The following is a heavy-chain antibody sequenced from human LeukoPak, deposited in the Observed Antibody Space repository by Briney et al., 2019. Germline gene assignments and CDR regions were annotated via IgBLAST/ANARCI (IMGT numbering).Heavy chain of an antibody. CDR2: IYHGGSP. CDR1: GDSISSSDW. V-gene: IGHV4-4*02. D-gene: IGHD3-10*01. J-gene: IGHJ4*02. CDR3: ARRIGEKPY. Sequence: PSVTLSLTCTVSGDSISSSDWCTWVRQPPGDGLEWIGEIYHGGSPNYNPSLKSRVTISVDKSENQFSLKLTSVTAADTAVYYCARRIGEKPYWGQGALVTVSS.